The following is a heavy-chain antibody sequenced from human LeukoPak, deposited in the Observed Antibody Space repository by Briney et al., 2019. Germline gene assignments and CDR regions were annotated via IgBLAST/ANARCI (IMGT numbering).Heavy chain of an antibody. CDR2: ISSSSSYT. J-gene: IGHJ4*02. D-gene: IGHD3-10*01. Sequence: GGSLRLSCAASGFTFSSYSMNWVRQAPGKGLEWVSYISSSSSYTDYADSVKGRFTISRDNAKNSLNLQMNSLRAEDTAVYYCARIRGGWYIDYWGQGTLVTVSS. CDR1: GFTFSSYS. CDR3: ARIRGGWYIDY. V-gene: IGHV3-21*05.